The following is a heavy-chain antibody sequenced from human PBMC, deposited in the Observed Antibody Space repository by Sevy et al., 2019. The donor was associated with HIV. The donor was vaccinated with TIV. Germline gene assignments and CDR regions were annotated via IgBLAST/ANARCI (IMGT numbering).Heavy chain of an antibody. CDR1: GFTFSSYA. V-gene: IGHV3-21*01. Sequence: GGSLRLSCAASGFTFSSYAMSWVRQAPGKGLEWVSSITFSSNYIYYADSVKGRITISRDNAKNSLYLQMNSLRAEDTAVYYCARSWEQQLHDAFDIWGQGTMVTVSS. CDR2: ITFSSNYI. CDR3: ARSWEQQLHDAFDI. D-gene: IGHD6-13*01. J-gene: IGHJ3*02.